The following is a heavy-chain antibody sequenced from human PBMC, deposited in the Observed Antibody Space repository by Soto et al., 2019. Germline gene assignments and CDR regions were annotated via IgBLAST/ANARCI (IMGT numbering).Heavy chain of an antibody. D-gene: IGHD4-17*01. V-gene: IGHV1-8*01. CDR1: GYTFTSYD. CDR2: MNPNSGNT. Sequence: GASVKVSCKASGYTFTSYDINWVRQATGQGLEWMGWMNPNSGNTGYAQKFQGRVTMTRNTSISTAYMELSSLRSEDTAVYYCARELTTVTNYGMDVWGQGTTVTVSS. CDR3: ARELTTVTNYGMDV. J-gene: IGHJ6*02.